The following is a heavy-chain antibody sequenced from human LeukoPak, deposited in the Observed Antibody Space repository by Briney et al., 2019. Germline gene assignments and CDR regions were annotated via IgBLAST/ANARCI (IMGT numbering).Heavy chain of an antibody. Sequence: SETLSLTCTVYGGSFSGYYWSWIRQPPGKGLEWIGEINHSGSTNYNPSLKSRVTISVDTSKNQFSLKLSSVTAADTAVYYCARQRRIQLWSYYFDYWGQGTLVTVSS. V-gene: IGHV4-34*01. CDR3: ARQRRIQLWSYYFDY. D-gene: IGHD5-18*01. CDR1: GGSFSGYY. J-gene: IGHJ4*02. CDR2: INHSGST.